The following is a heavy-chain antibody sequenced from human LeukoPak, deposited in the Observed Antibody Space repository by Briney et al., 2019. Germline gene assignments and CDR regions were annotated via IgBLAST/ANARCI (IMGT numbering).Heavy chain of an antibody. CDR2: IYSDGSST. D-gene: IGHD3-22*01. J-gene: IGHJ6*02. Sequence: GGSLRLSCSASGVTFSSNWMLCLRHPPGKGLVWVLRIYSDGSSTYYADSVRGRFTISRDNAKNTLYLQMNSLRAEDTAVYYCASPYFDTIGSSGYYNMDVWGRGTTVTVSS. CDR3: ASPYFDTIGSSGYYNMDV. CDR1: GVTFSSNW. V-gene: IGHV3-74*01.